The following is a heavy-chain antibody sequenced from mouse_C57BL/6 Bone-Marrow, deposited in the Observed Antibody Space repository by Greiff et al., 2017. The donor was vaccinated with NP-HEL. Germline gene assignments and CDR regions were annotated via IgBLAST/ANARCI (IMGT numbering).Heavy chain of an antibody. CDR1: GYTFTSYW. J-gene: IGHJ4*01. CDR2: IHPNSGST. CDR3: ARWAAQGYYYAMDY. V-gene: IGHV1-64*01. D-gene: IGHD3-2*02. Sequence: QVHVKQPGAELVKPGASVKLSCKASGYTFTSYWMHWVKQRPGQGLEWIGMIHPNSGSTNYNEKFKSKATLTVDKSSSTAYMQLSSLTSEDSAVYYCARWAAQGYYYAMDYWGQGTSVTVSS.